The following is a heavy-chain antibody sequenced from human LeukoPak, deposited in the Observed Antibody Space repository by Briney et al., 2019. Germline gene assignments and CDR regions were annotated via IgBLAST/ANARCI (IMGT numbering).Heavy chain of an antibody. CDR1: GFTFSSYG. J-gene: IGHJ6*02. CDR2: ISYDGSNK. Sequence: GGSLRLSCAASGFTFSSYGMHWVRQAPGKGLEWVAVISYDGSNKYYADSVKGRFTISRDNSKNTLYLQMNSLRAEDTAVYYCAKDRNRYGDHYYYYGMDVWGQGTTVTVSS. CDR3: AKDRNRYGDHYYYYGMDV. V-gene: IGHV3-30*18. D-gene: IGHD4-17*01.